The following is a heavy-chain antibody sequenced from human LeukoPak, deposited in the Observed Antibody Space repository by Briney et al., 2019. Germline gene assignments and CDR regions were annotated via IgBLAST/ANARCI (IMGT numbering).Heavy chain of an antibody. D-gene: IGHD2-15*01. J-gene: IGHJ4*02. CDR2: IYPGDSDT. CDR1: GYSFTSYW. CDR3: ARARPGYCSGGSCYYFDY. Sequence: GESLKISCKGSGYSFTSYWIGWVRQMPGKGLEWMGIIYPGDSDTRYSPSFQGQVTISADKSISTAYLQWSGLKASDTAMYYCARARPGYCSGGSCYYFDYWGQGTLVTVSS. V-gene: IGHV5-51*01.